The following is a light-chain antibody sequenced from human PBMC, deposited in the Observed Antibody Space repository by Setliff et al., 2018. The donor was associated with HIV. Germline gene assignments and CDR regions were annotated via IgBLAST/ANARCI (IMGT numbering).Light chain of an antibody. J-gene: IGLJ1*01. CDR1: SSDVGGYYS. CDR3: SSYTTSSTLYV. V-gene: IGLV2-14*03. CDR2: DVI. Sequence: QSALTQPASVSGSPGQSITISCTGISSDVGGYYSVSWYQQHPGKAPKLMIYDVINRPSGVSNRFSGSRSGNTASLTISGLQVEDEADYYCSSYTTSSTLYVFGPGTKVPS.